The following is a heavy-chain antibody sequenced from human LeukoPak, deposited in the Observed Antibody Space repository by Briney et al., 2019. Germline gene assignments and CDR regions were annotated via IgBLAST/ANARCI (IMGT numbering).Heavy chain of an antibody. Sequence: GGSLRLSCAASGFTFSSYSMNWVRQAPGKGLEWVSSISSSSSYIYYADSVKGRFTISRDNAKNSLYLQMNSLRAEDTAVYYCARDSYYYDSSGYLAQTLFDYWGQGTLVTVSS. V-gene: IGHV3-21*01. D-gene: IGHD3-22*01. CDR3: ARDSYYYDSSGYLAQTLFDY. J-gene: IGHJ4*02. CDR1: GFTFSSYS. CDR2: ISSSSSYI.